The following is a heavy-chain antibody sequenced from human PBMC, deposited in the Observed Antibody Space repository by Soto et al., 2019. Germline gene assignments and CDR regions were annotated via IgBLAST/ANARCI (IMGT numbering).Heavy chain of an antibody. Sequence: GGSLRLSCAASGFTFSSYWMSWVRQAPGKGLEWVANIKQDGSEKYFVDSVKGRFTISRDNAKNTLYLQMNSLRAEDTAVYYCARDPTISIAARLGSPETFDIWGQGTMVTVSS. V-gene: IGHV3-7*01. CDR3: ARDPTISIAARLGSPETFDI. CDR2: IKQDGSEK. D-gene: IGHD6-6*01. J-gene: IGHJ3*02. CDR1: GFTFSSYW.